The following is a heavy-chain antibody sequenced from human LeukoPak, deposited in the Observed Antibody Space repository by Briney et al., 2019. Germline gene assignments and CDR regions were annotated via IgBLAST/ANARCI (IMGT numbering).Heavy chain of an antibody. J-gene: IGHJ4*02. CDR3: EVDRH. D-gene: IGHD1-14*01. Sequence: AGTSLRLSCAASGFSFSTYGMHWVRQAPGKGLEWVAAAQGDGRLQYYADSVKGRFTISKDISKSTLYVQMNSLRAEDTAVYYCEVDRHWGQGTLVTVSS. CDR2: AQGDGRLQ. V-gene: IGHV3-33*01. CDR1: GFSFSTYG.